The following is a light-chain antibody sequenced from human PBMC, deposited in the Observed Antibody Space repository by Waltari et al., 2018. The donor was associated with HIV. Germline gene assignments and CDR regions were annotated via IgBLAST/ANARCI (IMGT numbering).Light chain of an antibody. V-gene: IGLV2-23*02. J-gene: IGLJ2*01. Sequence: QSALTQPASVSGSPGQSTTISCPGTTGVVGGFNYVSWYQQHPGKAPKLMIYDVNKRPSGVSNRFSGSKSGNTASLTISGLQAEDEADYYCCSYAGSSTVVFGGGTKLTVL. CDR1: TGVVGGFNY. CDR3: CSYAGSSTVV. CDR2: DVN.